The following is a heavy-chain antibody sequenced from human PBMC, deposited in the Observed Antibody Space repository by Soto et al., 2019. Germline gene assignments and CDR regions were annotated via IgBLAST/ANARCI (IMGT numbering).Heavy chain of an antibody. V-gene: IGHV3-30*18. CDR3: AKPIVAAGYYGMDV. Sequence: QVQLVESGGGVVQPGRSLRLSCAASGFTFRSYDMHWVRQAPGKGLEWMGVISFDGIKKYYADSVKGRFTISRDSSKNKLYLQMNSLRAEDTTVYYCAKPIVAAGYYGMDVWGHGITVTVSS. CDR2: ISFDGIKK. D-gene: IGHD6-13*01. J-gene: IGHJ6*02. CDR1: GFTFRSYD.